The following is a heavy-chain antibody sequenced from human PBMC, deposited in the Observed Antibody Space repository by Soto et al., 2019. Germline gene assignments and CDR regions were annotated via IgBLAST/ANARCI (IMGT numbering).Heavy chain of an antibody. J-gene: IGHJ4*01. D-gene: IGHD2-15*01. CDR1: GFTFRSYW. V-gene: IGHV3-74*01. Sequence: EVQLVESGGGLVQPGGSLRLSCAASGFTFRSYWMHWFRQAPGKGLVWVSRINYDGSSTSYADSVKGRFTISRDKAKNTLYLHMNSLGVEDTAIYYCARARTGLLTWGQGTLVTVSS. CDR3: ARARTGLLT. CDR2: INYDGSST.